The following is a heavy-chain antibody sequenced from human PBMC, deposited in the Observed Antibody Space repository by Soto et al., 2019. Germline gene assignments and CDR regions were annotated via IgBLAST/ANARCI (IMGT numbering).Heavy chain of an antibody. CDR3: ARVLAFGQWLVAPY. CDR2: IYYSGST. J-gene: IGHJ4*02. V-gene: IGHV4-59*01. CDR1: GGSISSYY. Sequence: SETLSLTCTVSGGSISSYYWSWIRQPPGKGLEWIGYIYYSGSTNYNPSLKSRVTISVDTSKNQFSLKLSSVTAADTAVYYCARVLAFGQWLVAPYWGQGTLVTVS. D-gene: IGHD6-19*01.